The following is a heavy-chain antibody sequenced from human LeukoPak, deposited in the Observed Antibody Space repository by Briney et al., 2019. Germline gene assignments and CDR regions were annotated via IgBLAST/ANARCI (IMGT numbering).Heavy chain of an antibody. V-gene: IGHV1-18*01. D-gene: IGHD2-2*01. CDR3: ARVEYCSSTSCMGWFDP. Sequence: ASVKVSCKASGYTFTNYGVSWVRQAPGQGLEWMGWISAYNGNTNYAQKLQGRVTMTTDTSTSTAYMELRSLRSDDTAVYYCARVEYCSSTSCMGWFDPWGQGTLVTVSS. J-gene: IGHJ5*02. CDR1: GYTFTNYG. CDR2: ISAYNGNT.